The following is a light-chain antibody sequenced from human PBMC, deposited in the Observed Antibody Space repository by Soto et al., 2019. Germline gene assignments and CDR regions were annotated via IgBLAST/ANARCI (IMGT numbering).Light chain of an antibody. CDR2: AAS. CDR1: QGISNY. Sequence: DIQMTQSPSSLSAFVGDRATITCRASQGISNYLAWYQQKPGRVPKLLIYAASTLQSGVPSRFSGSGSGTDFTLTISSLQPEDVATYYCQQYNVYSPWTFGQGTKVDIK. CDR3: QQYNVYSPWT. V-gene: IGKV1-27*01. J-gene: IGKJ1*01.